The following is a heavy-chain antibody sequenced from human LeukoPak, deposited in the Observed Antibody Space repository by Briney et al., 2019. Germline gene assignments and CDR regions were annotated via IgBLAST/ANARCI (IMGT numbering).Heavy chain of an antibody. CDR1: GVSISTYY. CDR3: ARERGNLRGDAFDI. CDR2: IYSTGNT. Sequence: PSETLSLTWTVSGVSISTYYGTWIRQPAGKGLEWIGRIYSTGNTNYNPSLESRVTMSIDTSKNQFSLKLASVTAADTAVYYCARERGNLRGDAFDIWGQGTMVTVSS. D-gene: IGHD1-26*01. J-gene: IGHJ3*02. V-gene: IGHV4-4*07.